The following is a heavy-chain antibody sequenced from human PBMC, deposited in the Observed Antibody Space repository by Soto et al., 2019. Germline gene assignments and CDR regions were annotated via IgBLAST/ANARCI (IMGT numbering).Heavy chain of an antibody. CDR1: GGSFSGYY. CDR3: ARGYYYGSGSSRWFDP. CDR2: INHSGST. D-gene: IGHD3-10*01. J-gene: IGHJ5*02. Sequence: QVQLQQWGAGLLKPSETLSLTCAVYGGSFSGYYWSWIRQPPGKGLEWIGEINHSGSTNYNPSLKSRVTISVDPSKNQFSLKLSSVTAADTAVYYCARGYYYGSGSSRWFDPWGQGTLVTVSS. V-gene: IGHV4-34*01.